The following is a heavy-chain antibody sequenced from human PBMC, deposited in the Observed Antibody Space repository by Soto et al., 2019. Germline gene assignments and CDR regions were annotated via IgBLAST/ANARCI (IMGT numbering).Heavy chain of an antibody. CDR3: AKNWDTTSSSSSH. J-gene: IGHJ4*02. CDR1: GFTFSTYA. CDR2: ISGTGGST. V-gene: IGHV3-23*01. Sequence: GGSLRLSCAASGFTFSTYAMSWVRQAPGKGLEWVSAISGTGGSTYYADSVKGRFTISRDNSKNTLYLQMNSLRAEDTAVYYCAKNWDTTSSSSSHWGQGTLVTVSS. D-gene: IGHD6-6*01.